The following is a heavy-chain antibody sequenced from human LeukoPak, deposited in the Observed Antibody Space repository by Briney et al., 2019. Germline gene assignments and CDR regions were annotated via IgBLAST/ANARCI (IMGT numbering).Heavy chain of an antibody. CDR2: IYYSGST. CDR3: ARERAMVRGVIGYMDV. J-gene: IGHJ6*03. D-gene: IGHD3-10*01. Sequence: SETLSLTCTVSGGSISTTSYYWTWIRQPPGKGLEWIGYIYYSGSTNYSPSLKSRVTISIDTSKNQFSLKLSSVTAADTAVYYCARERAMVRGVIGYMDVWGKGTTVTVSS. CDR1: GGSISTTSYY. V-gene: IGHV4-61*01.